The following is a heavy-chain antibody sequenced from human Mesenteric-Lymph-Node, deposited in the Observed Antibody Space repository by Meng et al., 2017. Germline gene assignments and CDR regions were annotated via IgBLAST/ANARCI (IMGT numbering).Heavy chain of an antibody. V-gene: IGHV3-30*01. J-gene: IGHJ4*02. CDR2: ISYDGSNK. Sequence: QVQLVGSGGGVVQPGSSLSLSCAASGLTFSSYAMHWVRQAPGKGLEWVAVISYDGSNKYYADSVKGRFTISRDNSKNTLYLQMNSLRAEDTAVYYCARAPSSWYFDYWGQGTLVTVSS. CDR3: ARAPSSWYFDY. CDR1: GLTFSSYA. D-gene: IGHD6-13*01.